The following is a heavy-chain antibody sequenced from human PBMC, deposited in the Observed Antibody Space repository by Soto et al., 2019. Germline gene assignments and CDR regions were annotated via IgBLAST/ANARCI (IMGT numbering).Heavy chain of an antibody. J-gene: IGHJ4*02. V-gene: IGHV4-39*01. D-gene: IGHD6-6*01. Sequence: QLQLQESGPGLVKPSETLSLTCTVSGGSITSSSHYWGWIRQPPGKGLACIGNIYYDGNTYYNPSLKSRVTISLDTSKNQCALRLNSVTVADTAVYYCARSSITPRLFMYPFGYWGQGTLVTVSS. CDR1: GGSITSSSHY. CDR3: ARSSITPRLFMYPFGY. CDR2: IYYDGNT.